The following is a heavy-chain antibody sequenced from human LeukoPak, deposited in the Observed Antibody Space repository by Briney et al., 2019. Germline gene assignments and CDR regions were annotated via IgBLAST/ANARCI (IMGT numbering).Heavy chain of an antibody. CDR2: TRGSGSGMGSGN. CDR1: GFAFSDFS. CDR3: ARDDNWGFDY. D-gene: IGHD7-27*01. Sequence: PGGSLRLSCAASGFAFSDFSMNWDRQAPGKGLEWVANTRGSGSGMGSGNYYAVSVKGRFTISRDDAKNSLYLQMNSLRAEDTAFYYCARDDNWGFDYWGQGALVTVSS. V-gene: IGHV3-21*05. J-gene: IGHJ4*02.